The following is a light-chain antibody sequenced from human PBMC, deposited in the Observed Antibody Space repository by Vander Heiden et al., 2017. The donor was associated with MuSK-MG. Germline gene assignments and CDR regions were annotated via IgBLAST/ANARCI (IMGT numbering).Light chain of an antibody. V-gene: IGKV3-20*01. CDR1: QSVSMY. J-gene: IGKJ1*01. CDR3: QQYDSSPGT. Sequence: EIMITLSPGPLSLSPGERATLSCRASQSVSMYLAWYQQKPGQAPRLLMYSASARATGVPDRFSGGGSGTDFTLTICRLQPEDFAVYYCQQYDSSPGTFGQGTKVEIK. CDR2: SAS.